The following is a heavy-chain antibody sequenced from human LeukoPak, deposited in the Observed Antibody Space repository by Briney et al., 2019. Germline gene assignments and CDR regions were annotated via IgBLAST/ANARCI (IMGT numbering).Heavy chain of an antibody. D-gene: IGHD3-22*01. CDR3: AKDVDSSGYYLSFDY. J-gene: IGHJ4*02. V-gene: IGHV3-23*01. Sequence: PGGSLRLSCAASGFTFSSYAMSWVRQAPGKGLEWVSAISGSGGNTYYADSVKGRFTLSRDNSKNTLYLQMYSLRAEDTAVYYCAKDVDSSGYYLSFDYWGQGTLVTVSS. CDR2: ISGSGGNT. CDR1: GFTFSSYA.